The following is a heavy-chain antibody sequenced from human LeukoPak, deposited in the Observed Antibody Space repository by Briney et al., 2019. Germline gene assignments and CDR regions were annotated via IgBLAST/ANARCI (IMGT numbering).Heavy chain of an antibody. Sequence: GGSLRLSCAASGFTFSTYSMNWVRQAPGKGLEWVSYISSSSSTIYYADSVKGRFTISRDNAKNSLYLQMNSLRAEDTAVYYCARDGFGLGIKYYFDYWGQGNLVTVSS. V-gene: IGHV3-48*04. CDR2: ISSSSSTI. CDR3: ARDGFGLGIKYYFDY. CDR1: GFTFSTYS. J-gene: IGHJ4*02. D-gene: IGHD3-10*01.